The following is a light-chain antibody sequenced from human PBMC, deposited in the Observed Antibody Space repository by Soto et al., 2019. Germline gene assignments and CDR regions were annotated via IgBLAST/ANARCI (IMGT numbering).Light chain of an antibody. CDR1: SSDVGAYDY. CDR3: CSDAGSANFYV. V-gene: IGLV2-11*01. Sequence: QSALTQPRSVSGSPGRSVTISCTGTSSDVGAYDYVSWYQQHPGKAPKLIIYGVSQRPSGVPDRFSGSKSGNTAALTISGLEAEEEADDYCCSDAGSANFYVFGMGTKVTGL. J-gene: IGLJ1*01. CDR2: GVS.